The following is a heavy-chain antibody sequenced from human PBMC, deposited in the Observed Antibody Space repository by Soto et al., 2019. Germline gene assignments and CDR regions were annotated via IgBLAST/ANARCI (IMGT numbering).Heavy chain of an antibody. CDR2: IIPIFGTA. CDR1: GGSFSIYT. CDR3: ARRVPGSYSPPLDS. V-gene: IGHV1-69*13. J-gene: IGHJ4*02. Sequence: GASVKVSCKPSGGSFSIYTFNWVRQAPGQGLEWMGGIIPIFGTATYAQKFQGRVTITAEDATSTAYMEVRALRSEDTAVYFCARRVPGSYSPPLDSWGQGTRVTVSA. D-gene: IGHD3-10*01.